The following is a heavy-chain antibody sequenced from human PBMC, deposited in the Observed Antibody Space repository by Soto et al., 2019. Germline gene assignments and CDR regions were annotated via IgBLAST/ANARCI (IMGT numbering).Heavy chain of an antibody. J-gene: IGHJ4*02. V-gene: IGHV3-15*07. CDR3: TTVPFLRFPSGY. Sequence: EVQLVAAGGGLVKPGGSLSLSCAASGFTFSKAWMHWVRHAPGKGLEWVGRIKEKSEGETTDYATFVKGRFTISRDDPKDKLYLKMSSLETEDAAVYYCTTVPFLRFPSGYWGQGTLVTVSS. CDR1: GFTFSKAW. D-gene: IGHD3-3*01. CDR2: IKEKSEGETT.